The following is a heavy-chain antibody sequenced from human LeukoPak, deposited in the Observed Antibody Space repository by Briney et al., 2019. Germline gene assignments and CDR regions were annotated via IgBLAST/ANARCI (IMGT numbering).Heavy chain of an antibody. V-gene: IGHV1-3*01. CDR3: ARGYSSGWYLDY. D-gene: IGHD6-19*01. J-gene: IGHJ4*02. CDR2: VSGGDGTT. Sequence: ASVRVSREASGYTFTSDAIHWVRQAPGKGPEWMGWVSGGDGTTRYSQKFQGRVTLTRDTSANTAYMDLSSLTSEDTAVYFCARGYSSGWYLDYWGQGTLVTVSS. CDR1: GYTFTSDA.